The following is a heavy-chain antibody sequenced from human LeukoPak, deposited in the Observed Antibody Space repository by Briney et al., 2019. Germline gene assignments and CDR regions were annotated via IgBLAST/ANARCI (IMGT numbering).Heavy chain of an antibody. CDR2: VSGSGGST. J-gene: IGHJ4*02. CDR1: GFTFSSYA. D-gene: IGHD3-10*01. V-gene: IGHV3-23*01. Sequence: GGSLRLSCAASGFTFSSYAMSWVRQAPGKGLEWVSAVSGSGGSTYYADSVKGRFTISRDNSKNTLYLQMNSLRAEDTAVYYCAKDRWFGEFDGNFDYWGQGTLVTVSS. CDR3: AKDRWFGEFDGNFDY.